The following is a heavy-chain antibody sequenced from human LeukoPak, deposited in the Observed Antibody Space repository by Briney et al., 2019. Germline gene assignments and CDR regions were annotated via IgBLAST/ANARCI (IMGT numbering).Heavy chain of an antibody. J-gene: IGHJ3*02. CDR2: IKQDGSEK. V-gene: IGHV3-7*01. CDR1: GFTFSRYW. Sequence: GGSLRLSCAASGFTFSRYWMSWVRQAPGKGPEWVANIKQDGSEKYYVDSVKGRFTISRDNVRSSLYLQMNSLRAEDTAVYYCARGHALDGFDIWGQGTMVTVSS. CDR3: ARGHALDGFDI.